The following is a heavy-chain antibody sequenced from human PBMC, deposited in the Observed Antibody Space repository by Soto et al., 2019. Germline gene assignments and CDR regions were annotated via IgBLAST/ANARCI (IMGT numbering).Heavy chain of an antibody. J-gene: IGHJ5*02. CDR3: ARGPIAAAGNWFDP. CDR2: IYHSGSI. CDR1: GGSISSSNW. D-gene: IGHD6-13*01. Sequence: SETLSLTCAVSGGSISSSNWWSWVRQPPGKGLEWIGEIYHSGSINYNPSLKSRVTISVDKSKNQFSLKLSSVTAADTAVYYCARGPIAAAGNWFDPWGQGTLVTVSS. V-gene: IGHV4-4*02.